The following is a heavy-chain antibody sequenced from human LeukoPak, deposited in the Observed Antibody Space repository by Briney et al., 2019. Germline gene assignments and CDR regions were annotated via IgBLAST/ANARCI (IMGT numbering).Heavy chain of an antibody. Sequence: ASVTVSCKASGGTFSSYAISWVRQAPGQGLGWVGGSIPIFGTANYAQKFQGRVTITADESTSTAYMELSSLRSEDTAVYYCASATFYDSSGYPRLDYWGQGTLVTVSS. D-gene: IGHD3-22*01. V-gene: IGHV1-69*01. J-gene: IGHJ4*02. CDR3: ASATFYDSSGYPRLDY. CDR2: SIPIFGTA. CDR1: GGTFSSYA.